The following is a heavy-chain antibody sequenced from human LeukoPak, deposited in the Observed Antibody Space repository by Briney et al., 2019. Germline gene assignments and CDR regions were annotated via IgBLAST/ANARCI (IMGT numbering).Heavy chain of an antibody. V-gene: IGHV1-69*13. J-gene: IGHJ5*02. CDR2: IIPIFGTA. Sequence: GASVKVSCTASGGTFSSYAISWVRQAPGQGLEWMGGIIPIFGTANYAQKFQGRVTITADESTSTAYMELSSLRSEDTAVYYCARDKDGYPTSFDPWGQGTLVTVSS. CDR1: GGTFSSYA. CDR3: ARDKDGYPTSFDP. D-gene: IGHD5-24*01.